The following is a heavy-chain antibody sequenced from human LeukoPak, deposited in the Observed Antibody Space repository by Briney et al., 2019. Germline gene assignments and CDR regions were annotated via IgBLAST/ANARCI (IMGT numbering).Heavy chain of an antibody. CDR2: SYYSSRT. D-gene: IGHD6-6*01. V-gene: IGHV4-61*01. CDR3: ARTAEYSSSSGAFDI. CDR1: GGTVSSGSYY. Sequence: PSETLSLTCTVSGGTVSSGSYYWSWIPQPPGKGLVWIGCSYYSSRTNYNPSLKSRVTISVDTSKNQFSLKLSSVTAADTAVYYCARTAEYSSSSGAFDIWGQGTMVTVSS. J-gene: IGHJ3*02.